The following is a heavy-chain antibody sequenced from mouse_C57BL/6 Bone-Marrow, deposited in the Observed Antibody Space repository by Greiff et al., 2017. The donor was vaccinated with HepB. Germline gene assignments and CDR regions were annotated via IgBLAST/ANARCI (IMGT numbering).Heavy chain of an antibody. CDR1: GYTFTDYE. Sequence: VQLQQSGAELVRPGASVTLSCKASGYTFTDYEMHWVKQTPVHGLEWIGAIDPETGGTAYNQKFKGKDILTADKSSSTAYMELRSLTSEDPAVYYCTRSGGYDGLYWGQGTTLTVSS. CDR2: IDPETGGT. J-gene: IGHJ2*01. CDR3: TRSGGYDGLY. V-gene: IGHV1-15*01. D-gene: IGHD2-3*01.